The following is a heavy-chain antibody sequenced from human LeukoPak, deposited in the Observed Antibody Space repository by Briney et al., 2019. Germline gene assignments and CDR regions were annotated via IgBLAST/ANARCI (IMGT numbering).Heavy chain of an antibody. D-gene: IGHD3-10*01. CDR1: GGSISSGDYY. Sequence: PSQTLSLTCTVPGGSISSGDYYWSWIRQPPGKGLEWIGYIYYSGSTYYNPSLKSRVTISVDTSKNQFSLKLSSVTAADTAVYYCASSIPSFGGMDVWGQGTTVTVSS. J-gene: IGHJ6*02. CDR2: IYYSGST. V-gene: IGHV4-30-4*01. CDR3: ASSIPSFGGMDV.